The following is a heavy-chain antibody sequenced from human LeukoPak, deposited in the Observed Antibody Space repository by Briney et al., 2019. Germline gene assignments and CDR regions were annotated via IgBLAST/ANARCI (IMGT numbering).Heavy chain of an antibody. D-gene: IGHD4-17*01. CDR2: INHSGST. CDR3: ARSDPGADYGDYEPDY. V-gene: IGHV4-34*01. CDR1: GGSFGGYY. Sequence: SETLSLTCAVYGGSFGGYYWSWIRQPPGKGLEWIGEINHSGSTNYNPSLKSRVTISVDTSKSQFSLKLSSVTAADTAVYYCARSDPGADYGDYEPDYWGQGTLVTVSS. J-gene: IGHJ4*02.